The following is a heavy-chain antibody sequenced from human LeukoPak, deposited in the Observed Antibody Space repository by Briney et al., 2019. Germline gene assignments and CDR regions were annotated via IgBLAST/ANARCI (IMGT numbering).Heavy chain of an antibody. CDR3: AREYGGSYLYYFDY. D-gene: IGHD1-26*01. CDR2: IDYSGST. V-gene: IGHV4-59*11. J-gene: IGHJ4*02. Sequence: SEALSLTCSVSGGSISGHYWSWIRQPPGKGLEWIGYIDYSGSTNNNPSLKSRVTISVDTSNNQLSLKLSSVTAADTAVYYCAREYGGSYLYYFDYRGQGTLVTVSS. CDR1: GGSISGHY.